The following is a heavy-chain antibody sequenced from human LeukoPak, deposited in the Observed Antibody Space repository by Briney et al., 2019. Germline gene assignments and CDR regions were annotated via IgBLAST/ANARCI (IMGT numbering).Heavy chain of an antibody. J-gene: IGHJ3*02. D-gene: IGHD6-13*01. CDR2: IYYRGST. CDR1: GGSISSYS. CDR3: ARGHRIAGDLDT. V-gene: IGHV4-59*01. Sequence: SGTLSLTCTVSGGSISSYSWSWIRQPPRKGLEWIVYIYYRGSTNYNTCLKSRVTISVDTSKHQFSLKLSSVTAADTAVYYCARGHRIAGDLDTWGQGTMVTVSS.